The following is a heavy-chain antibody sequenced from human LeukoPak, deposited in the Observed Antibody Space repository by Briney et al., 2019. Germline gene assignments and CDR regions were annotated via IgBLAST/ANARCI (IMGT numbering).Heavy chain of an antibody. CDR3: ATGGYCGGDCYSDY. J-gene: IGHJ4*02. Sequence: QPGGSLRLSCAASGFTFSSYGMHWVRQAPGKGLEWVAVIWYDGSNKYYADSVKGRFTISRDNSKNTLYLQTNSLRAEDTAVYYCATGGYCGGDCYSDYWGQGTLVTVSS. V-gene: IGHV3-33*01. CDR2: IWYDGSNK. CDR1: GFTFSSYG. D-gene: IGHD2-21*02.